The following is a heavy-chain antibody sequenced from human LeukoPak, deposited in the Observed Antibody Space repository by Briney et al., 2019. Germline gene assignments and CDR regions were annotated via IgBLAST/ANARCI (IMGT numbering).Heavy chain of an antibody. CDR2: ISSSSSYI. CDR1: GGSISSSS. J-gene: IGHJ5*02. V-gene: IGHV3-21*01. CDR3: ARDYSMVRGVMGWFDP. Sequence: ETLSLTCTVSGGSISSSSYYWGWIRQPPGKGLEWVSSISSSSSYIYYADSVKGRFTISRDNAKNSLYLQMNSLRAEDTAVYYCARDYSMVRGVMGWFDPWGQGTLVTVSS. D-gene: IGHD3-10*01.